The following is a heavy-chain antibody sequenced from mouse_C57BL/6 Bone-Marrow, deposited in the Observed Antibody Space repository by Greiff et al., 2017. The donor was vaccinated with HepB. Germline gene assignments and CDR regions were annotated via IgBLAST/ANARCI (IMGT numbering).Heavy chain of an antibody. J-gene: IGHJ4*01. V-gene: IGHV14-4*01. Sequence: EVQLQQPGAELVRPGASVKLSCTASGFNIKDDYMHWVKQRPEQGLEWIGWIDPENGDTEYASKFQGKATITADTSSNTAYLQLSSLTSEDTAVYYCTTLGAYAMDYWGQGTSVTVSS. CDR1: GFNIKDDY. CDR2: IDPENGDT. CDR3: TTLGAYAMDY.